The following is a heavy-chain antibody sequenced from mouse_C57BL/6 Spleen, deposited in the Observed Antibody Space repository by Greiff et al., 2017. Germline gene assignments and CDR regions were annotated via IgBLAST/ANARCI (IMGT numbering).Heavy chain of an antibody. CDR2: IYPGNSDT. CDR1: GYTFTSYW. J-gene: IGHJ4*01. CDR3: TRDGNYGYYAMDY. Sequence: VHVKQSGTVLARPGASVKMSCKTSGYTFTSYWMHWVKQRPGQGLEWIGAIYPGNSDTSYNQKFKGKAKLTAVTSASTAYMELSSLTNEDSAVYYCTRDGNYGYYAMDYWGQGTSVTVSS. D-gene: IGHD2-1*01. V-gene: IGHV1-5*01.